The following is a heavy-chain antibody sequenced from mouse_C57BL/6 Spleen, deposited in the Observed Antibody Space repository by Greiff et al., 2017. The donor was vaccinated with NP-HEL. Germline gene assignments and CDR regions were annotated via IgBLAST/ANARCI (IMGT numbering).Heavy chain of an antibody. CDR3: ARYEDKEEDRTKAMDY. D-gene: IGHD2-14*01. J-gene: IGHJ4*01. Sequence: QVQLQQSGAELVKPGASVKLSCKASGYTFTEYTIHWVKQRSGQGLEWIGWFYPGSGSTKYNEKFKDKATLTADKSSSTAYMELSRLTSEDSAVYFCARYEDKEEDRTKAMDYWGQGTSVTVSS. CDR1: GYTFTEYT. V-gene: IGHV1-62-2*01. CDR2: FYPGSGST.